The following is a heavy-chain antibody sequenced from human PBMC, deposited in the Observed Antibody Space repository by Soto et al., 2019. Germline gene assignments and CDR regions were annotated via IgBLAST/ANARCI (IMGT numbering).Heavy chain of an antibody. J-gene: IGHJ3*02. CDR1: GFTFSSYS. V-gene: IGHV3-21*01. CDR2: ISSSSSYI. Sequence: GGSLRLSCAASGFTFSSYSMNWVRQAPGKGLEWVSSISSSSSYIYYADSVKGRFTISRDNAKNSLYLQMNSLRAEDTAVYYCAVIRGSTPHGAFDIWGQGTMVTVSS. D-gene: IGHD1-7*01. CDR3: AVIRGSTPHGAFDI.